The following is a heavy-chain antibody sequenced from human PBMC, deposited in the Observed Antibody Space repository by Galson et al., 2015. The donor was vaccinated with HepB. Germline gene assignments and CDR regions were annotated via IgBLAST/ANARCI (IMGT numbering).Heavy chain of an antibody. CDR2: ISYDGSNK. CDR3: ARGKYYDILTGYYQTLDY. D-gene: IGHD3-9*01. V-gene: IGHV3-30*04. CDR1: GFTFSSYS. J-gene: IGHJ4*02. Sequence: SLRLSCEAPGFTFSSYSMHWVRQAPGQGLEWVAVISYDGSNKYYADSVNGRFPISRDNSKITLYLQMHGLRAEDTAVYYCARGKYYDILTGYYQTLDYWGQGTLVTVSS.